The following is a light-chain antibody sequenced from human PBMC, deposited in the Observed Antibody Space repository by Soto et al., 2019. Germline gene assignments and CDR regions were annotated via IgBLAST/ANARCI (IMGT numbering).Light chain of an antibody. Sequence: QAVVTQPRSVSGSPGQSVTISCTGTSSDVGGYNYVSWYQQHPGKAPKLVIYDVTKRPSGVPDRFSGSKSGNTASLTVSGLQAEDEADYFCGSYAGTKNFVVFGGGTKLTVL. J-gene: IGLJ2*01. CDR1: SSDVGGYNY. CDR3: GSYAGTKNFVV. V-gene: IGLV2-11*01. CDR2: DVT.